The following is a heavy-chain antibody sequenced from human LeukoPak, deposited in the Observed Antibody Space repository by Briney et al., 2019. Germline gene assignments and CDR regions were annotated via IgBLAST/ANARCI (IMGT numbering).Heavy chain of an antibody. V-gene: IGHV4-61*02. CDR2: IYTSGST. J-gene: IGHJ6*03. Sequence: SQTLSLTCTVSGGSISSGSYYWSWIRQPAGKGLEWIGRIYTSGSTNYNPSLKSRVTISVDTSKKQFSLKLSSVTAADTAVYYCARDYQFWSGYLHYYYYYMDVWGKGTTVTVSS. CDR1: GGSISSGSYY. D-gene: IGHD3-3*01. CDR3: ARDYQFWSGYLHYYYYYMDV.